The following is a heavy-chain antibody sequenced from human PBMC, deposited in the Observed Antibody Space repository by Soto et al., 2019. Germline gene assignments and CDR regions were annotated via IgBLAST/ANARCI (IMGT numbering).Heavy chain of an antibody. V-gene: IGHV4-31*01. CDR1: GGSISSGGYY. D-gene: IGHD5-18*01. CDR2: IYYSGST. CDR3: ARDTATVRSFDY. J-gene: IGHJ4*02. Sequence: QVQLQESGPGLVKPSQTLSLTCTVSGGSISSGGYYWSWIRQHPGKGLEWIGYIYYSGSTYYNPSLRSQVTISVETSKNQFALKLSSVTAADTAVYYCARDTATVRSFDYWGQGTLVTVSS.